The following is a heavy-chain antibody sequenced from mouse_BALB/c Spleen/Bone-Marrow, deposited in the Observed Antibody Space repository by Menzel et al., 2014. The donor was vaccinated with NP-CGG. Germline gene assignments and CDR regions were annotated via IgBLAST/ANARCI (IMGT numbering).Heavy chain of an antibody. Sequence: EVKVVESGGGLVQPGGSRKLSCAASGFTFSSFGMHWVRQAPEKGLEWVAYISNGSSTIYYADTVKGRFTISRDNPKNTLVLQMTSLRSEDTAMYYCARKGAMITHYYAMDYWGQRTSVTVSS. D-gene: IGHD2-4*01. CDR2: ISNGSSTI. CDR1: GFTFSSFG. CDR3: ARKGAMITHYYAMDY. V-gene: IGHV5-17*02. J-gene: IGHJ4*01.